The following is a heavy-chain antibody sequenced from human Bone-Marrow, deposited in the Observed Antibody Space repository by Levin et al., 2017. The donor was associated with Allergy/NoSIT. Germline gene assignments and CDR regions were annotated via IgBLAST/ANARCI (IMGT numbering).Heavy chain of an antibody. CDR1: GFTFSDFH. V-gene: IGHV3-33*06. CDR3: AKDQDSYNSFDY. Sequence: GGSLRLSCAASGFTFSDFHMHWVRQAPGKGLEWVAIIWYDGTTKYYADSVKGRFTISRDNSKNTLFLEMKTLRAEDTAIYYCAKDQDSYNSFDYWGQGTLVTVSS. J-gene: IGHJ4*02. D-gene: IGHD2-21*01. CDR2: IWYDGTTK.